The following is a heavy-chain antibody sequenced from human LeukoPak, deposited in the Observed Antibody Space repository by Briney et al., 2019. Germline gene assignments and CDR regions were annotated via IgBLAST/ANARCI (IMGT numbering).Heavy chain of an antibody. Sequence: ASETLSLTCTVSDGSISNYYWTWIRQPAGKGLEWIGRIYVSGSTNYNPSLKSRVTISVDTPKDQFSLKLNSVTAADTAVYYCARGPILFRYYYMDVWGKGTTVTVSS. V-gene: IGHV4-4*07. CDR1: DGSISNYY. CDR3: ARGPILFRYYYMDV. CDR2: IYVSGST. J-gene: IGHJ6*03. D-gene: IGHD2/OR15-2a*01.